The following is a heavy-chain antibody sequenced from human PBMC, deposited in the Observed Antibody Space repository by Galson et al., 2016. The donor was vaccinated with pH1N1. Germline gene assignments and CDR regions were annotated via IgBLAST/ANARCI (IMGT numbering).Heavy chain of an antibody. J-gene: IGHJ4*02. Sequence: GGSISTSNFYWGWIRQSPGKGLEWIGNIYYSGSTYYNPSLKSRVTISVDTSKKQFSLNLNSVTAADTAVYYCARARKITRQTFWATADALRGGSGRFDYWGQGTLVTVSS. CDR1: GGSISTSNFY. CDR2: IYYSGST. D-gene: IGHD3-10*01. CDR3: ARARKITRQTFWATADALRGGSGRFDY. V-gene: IGHV4-39*07.